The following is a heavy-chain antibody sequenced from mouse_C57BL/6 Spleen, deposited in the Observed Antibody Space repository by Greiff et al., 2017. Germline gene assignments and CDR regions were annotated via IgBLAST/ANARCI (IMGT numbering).Heavy chain of an antibody. CDR2: INPGSGGT. Sequence: QVQLQQSGAELVRPGTSVKVSCKASGYAFTNYLIEWVKQRPGQGLEWIGVINPGSGGTNYNEKFKGKATLTADKSSSTAYMQLSSLTSEDSAVYFCAREASSYGRYFDVWGTGTTVTVSS. CDR3: AREASSYGRYFDV. CDR1: GYAFTNYL. D-gene: IGHD1-1*01. V-gene: IGHV1-54*01. J-gene: IGHJ1*03.